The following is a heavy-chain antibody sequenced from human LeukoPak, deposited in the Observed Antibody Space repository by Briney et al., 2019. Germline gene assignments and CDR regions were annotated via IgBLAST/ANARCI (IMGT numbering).Heavy chain of an antibody. Sequence: GGSLRLSCAASGFTFSSYGMHWVRQAPGKGLEWVAVISYDGSNKYYADSVKGRFTISRDDSKNTLYLQMNSLRAEDTAVYYCAKSGLNRFDYWGQGTLVTVSS. J-gene: IGHJ4*02. CDR2: ISYDGSNK. D-gene: IGHD2-15*01. V-gene: IGHV3-30*18. CDR1: GFTFSSYG. CDR3: AKSGLNRFDY.